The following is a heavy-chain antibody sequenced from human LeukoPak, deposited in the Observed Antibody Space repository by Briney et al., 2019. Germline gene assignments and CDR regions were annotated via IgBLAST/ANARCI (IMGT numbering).Heavy chain of an antibody. V-gene: IGHV1-2*02. J-gene: IGHJ4*02. D-gene: IGHD3-9*01. CDR1: GHTFSDYY. CDR3: ARAARYHDWLSPSDY. CDR2: INPYTGDT. Sequence: ASVKVSCKASGHTFSDYYMNWVRQAPGQGLEWMGWINPYTGDTHYAENFQGRVTMTRDTSLTTAYMELTRLRSDDTAFYFCARAARYHDWLSPSDYWGQGTLVTVSS.